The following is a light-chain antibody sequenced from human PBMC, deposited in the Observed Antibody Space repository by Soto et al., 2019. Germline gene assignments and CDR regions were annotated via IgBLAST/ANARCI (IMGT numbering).Light chain of an antibody. Sequence: EIVLAQSPGTLSLSPGERATLSCRASQSVTNSFLAWYQQKPGQAPRLLIYGASRRATGIPDRFTGSGSGTDFALTISRVEPQDIAVYFCQQYGSSPGTFGQGTKVDIK. V-gene: IGKV3-20*01. J-gene: IGKJ1*01. CDR1: QSVTNSF. CDR2: GAS. CDR3: QQYGSSPGT.